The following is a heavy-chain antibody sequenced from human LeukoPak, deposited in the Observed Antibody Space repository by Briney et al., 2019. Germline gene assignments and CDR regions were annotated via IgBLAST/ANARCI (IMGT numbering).Heavy chain of an antibody. D-gene: IGHD3-9*01. V-gene: IGHV1-18*01. CDR1: GYTFTSYG. CDR3: ARGVPPYYDILTLPPLGGFDP. CDR2: ISAYNGNT. Sequence: ASVKVSCKASGYTFTSYGISWVRQAPGQGLEWMGWISAYNGNTNYAQKLQGRVTMTTDTSTSTAYMELRSLRSDDTAVYYCARGVPPYYDILTLPPLGGFDPWGQGTLVTVSS. J-gene: IGHJ5*02.